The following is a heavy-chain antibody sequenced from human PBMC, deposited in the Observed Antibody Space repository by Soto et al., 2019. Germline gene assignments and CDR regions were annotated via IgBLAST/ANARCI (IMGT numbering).Heavy chain of an antibody. Sequence: GGSLRLSCAASGFTFSSYSMNWVRQAPGKGLEWVSSISSSSSYIYYADSVKGRFTISRDNAKNSLYLQMNSLRAEDTAVYYCARGTYYDFWSGWSETKKIDYWGQGTLVTVSS. V-gene: IGHV3-21*01. J-gene: IGHJ4*02. CDR3: ARGTYYDFWSGWSETKKIDY. CDR1: GFTFSSYS. D-gene: IGHD3-3*01. CDR2: ISSSSSYI.